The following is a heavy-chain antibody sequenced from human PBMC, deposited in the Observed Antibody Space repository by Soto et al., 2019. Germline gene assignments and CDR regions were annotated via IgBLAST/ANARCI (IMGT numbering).Heavy chain of an antibody. J-gene: IGHJ6*02. D-gene: IGHD2-2*01. CDR1: GFTFSNAW. CDR2: IKSKVDGGTA. V-gene: IGHV3-15*01. Sequence: GGSLRLSCEASGFTFSNAWMNWVRQGPGKGLEWLGRIKSKVDGGTADYGAATKGRFSISRDDLKNMLYLQMNCLKPDDTAVYYCTTLSYLYYDGMDVWGQGTTVTVSS. CDR3: TTLSYLYYDGMDV.